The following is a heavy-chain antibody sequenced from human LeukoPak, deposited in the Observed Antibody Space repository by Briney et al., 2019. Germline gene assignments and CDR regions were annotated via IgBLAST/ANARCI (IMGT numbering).Heavy chain of an antibody. CDR3: AGRYDILTGYYNERFDY. CDR1: GFTFSSYA. Sequence: GESLRLSCAASGFTFSSYAMSWVRQAPGKGLEWVSSISSSSSYIYYADSVKGRFTISRDNAKNSLYLQMNSLRAEDTAVYYCAGRYDILTGYYNERFDYWGQGTLVTVSS. CDR2: ISSSSSYI. D-gene: IGHD3-9*01. J-gene: IGHJ4*02. V-gene: IGHV3-21*01.